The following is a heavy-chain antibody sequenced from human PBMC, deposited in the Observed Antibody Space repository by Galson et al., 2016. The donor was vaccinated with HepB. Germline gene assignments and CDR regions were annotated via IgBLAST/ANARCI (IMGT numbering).Heavy chain of an antibody. Sequence: SVKVSCKASGGTFSSSAISWVRQAPGQGLEWMGRIIPIVNIVNYAQKFQGRVTVTEDSSTDTAYMELSSLRSEDTAVYYCAAGYYYDTTKYFDPWGQGTLVTVSS. CDR3: AAGYYYDTTKYFDP. CDR2: IIPIVNIV. V-gene: IGHV1-69*04. J-gene: IGHJ5*02. CDR1: GGTFSSSA. D-gene: IGHD3-22*01.